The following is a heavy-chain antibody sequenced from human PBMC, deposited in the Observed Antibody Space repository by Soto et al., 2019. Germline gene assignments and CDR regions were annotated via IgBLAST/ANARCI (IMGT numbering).Heavy chain of an antibody. D-gene: IGHD2-8*02. V-gene: IGHV4-34*01. CDR2: INHSGST. J-gene: IGHJ4*02. CDR3: ARDKITGLFDY. Sequence: PSETLSLTCAVYGGSFSGYYWTWIRQPPGTGLEWIGEINHSGSTNYNPSLKSRVTISVDTSKNQFSLKLTPVTAADTAVYYCARDKITGLFDYWGQGTLVNVSS. CDR1: GGSFSGYY.